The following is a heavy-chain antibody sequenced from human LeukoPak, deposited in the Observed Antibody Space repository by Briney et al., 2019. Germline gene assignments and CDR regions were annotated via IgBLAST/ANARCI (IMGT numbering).Heavy chain of an antibody. V-gene: IGHV4-34*01. Sequence: SETLSLTCAVYGRSFSGYYWSWIRQPPGKGLEWIGEINHSGSTNYNPSLKSRVTISVDTSRNQFSLKLSSVTAADTAVYYCASFPDVWGSLGAFDIWGQRTMVTVSS. CDR3: ASFPDVWGSLGAFDI. CDR2: INHSGST. J-gene: IGHJ3*02. CDR1: GRSFSGYY. D-gene: IGHD3-16*01.